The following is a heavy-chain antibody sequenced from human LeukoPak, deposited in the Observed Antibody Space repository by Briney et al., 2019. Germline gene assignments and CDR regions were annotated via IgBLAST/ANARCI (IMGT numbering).Heavy chain of an antibody. Sequence: GGSLRLSCAASGFTFSVYEMNWVRQAPGKGLEWVSYISSSGSTIYYADSVKGRFTISRDNAKNSLYLQMNSLRAEDTAVYYCARDPYSGSYSRLDYWGQGTLVTVSS. CDR1: GFTFSVYE. CDR2: ISSSGSTI. J-gene: IGHJ4*02. D-gene: IGHD1-26*01. V-gene: IGHV3-48*03. CDR3: ARDPYSGSYSRLDY.